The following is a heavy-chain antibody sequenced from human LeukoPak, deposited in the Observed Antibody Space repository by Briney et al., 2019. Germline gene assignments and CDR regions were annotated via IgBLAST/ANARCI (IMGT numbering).Heavy chain of an antibody. J-gene: IGHJ6*03. CDR3: ARASPGYSRYMDV. V-gene: IGHV4-34*01. Sequence: TSETLSLTCAVYGGSFSGYYWSWIRQPPEKRLEWIGEINHSGSTNYNPSLKSRVTISVDTSKNQFSLKLSSVTAADTAVYYCARASPGYSRYMDVWGKGTTVTVSS. CDR2: INHSGST. D-gene: IGHD6-13*01. CDR1: GGSFSGYY.